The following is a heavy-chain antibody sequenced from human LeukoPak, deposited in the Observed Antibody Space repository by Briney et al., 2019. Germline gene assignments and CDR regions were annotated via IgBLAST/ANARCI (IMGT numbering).Heavy chain of an antibody. Sequence: SETLSLTCTVSGVSISSDSYYWSWIRQPAGKVLEWIGRFYTSGTTNYNPSLKSRVTISVDTSKNQFSLKLRSVTAADTALYYCARSELSCSGGSCPTRYAFDIWGQGTVVTASS. J-gene: IGHJ3*02. CDR2: FYTSGTT. D-gene: IGHD2-15*01. CDR3: ARSELSCSGGSCPTRYAFDI. CDR1: GVSISSDSYY. V-gene: IGHV4-61*02.